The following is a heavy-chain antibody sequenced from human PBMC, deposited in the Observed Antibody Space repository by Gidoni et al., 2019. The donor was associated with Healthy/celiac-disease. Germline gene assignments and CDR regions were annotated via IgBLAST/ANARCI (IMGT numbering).Heavy chain of an antibody. CDR1: GGSVSSGSYY. CDR3: ARGTWQHPYYYYYGMDV. J-gene: IGHJ6*02. V-gene: IGHV4-61*01. Sequence: QVQLQESGPGLVKPSETLSLTCTVSGGSVSSGSYYWSWIRQPPGKGLEWIGYIYYSGSTNYNPSLKSRVTISVDTSKNQFSLKLSSVTAADTAVYYCARGTWQHPYYYYYGMDVWGQGTTVTVSS. CDR2: IYYSGST. D-gene: IGHD6-13*01.